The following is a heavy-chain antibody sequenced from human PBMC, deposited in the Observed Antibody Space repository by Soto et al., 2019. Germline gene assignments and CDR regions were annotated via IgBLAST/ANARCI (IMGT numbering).Heavy chain of an antibody. CDR3: AKHEGVVWRPAKGASYAYYGMDV. D-gene: IGHD3-16*01. CDR1: GGTSAYHG. CDR2: ISWNSETT. V-gene: IGHV3-9*01. Sequence: PCGFQGVPHGAAGGTSAYHGGRWILEHRVRCLEWGGGISWNSETTGSADSLKPRFTISRENAKNSLYLQMNSLRADDTASYYCAKHEGVVWRPAKGASYAYYGMDVWGQGTTVTVSS. J-gene: IGHJ6*02.